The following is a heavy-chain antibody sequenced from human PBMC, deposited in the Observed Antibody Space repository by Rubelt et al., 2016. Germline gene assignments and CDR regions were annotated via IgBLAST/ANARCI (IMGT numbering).Heavy chain of an antibody. J-gene: IGHJ4*02. D-gene: IGHD3-10*01. V-gene: IGHV4-34*01. CDR3: ARGGWFGELSLGFDY. Sequence: QVQLPQWGAGLLKPSETLSLTCAVYGGSFGGYYWSWIRQPPGKGLEWIGEINHSGSTNYNPSLKVRFTISADMSRNRLSLKLGSVTAADTAVDYCARGGWFGELSLGFDYWGQGALVTVSS. CDR2: INHSGST. CDR1: GGSFGGYY.